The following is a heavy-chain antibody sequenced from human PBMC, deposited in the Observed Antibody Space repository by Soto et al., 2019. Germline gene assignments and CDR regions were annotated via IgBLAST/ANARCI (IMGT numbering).Heavy chain of an antibody. CDR3: ARVAPHNWFDS. J-gene: IGHJ5*01. Sequence: EVQLVESGGGLVQPGGSLRLSCVASGFTFSSYSMNWVRQAPGKGLEWVSYISSGSSTIYYADSVKGRFTISRDNARNSLYLQMNGLRDEDTAVYYCARVAPHNWFDSWGQGTLVTVSS. CDR1: GFTFSSYS. D-gene: IGHD3-3*02. CDR2: ISSGSSTI. V-gene: IGHV3-48*02.